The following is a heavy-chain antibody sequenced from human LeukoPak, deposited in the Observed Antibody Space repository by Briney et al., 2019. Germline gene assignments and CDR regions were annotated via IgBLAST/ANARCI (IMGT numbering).Heavy chain of an antibody. V-gene: IGHV3-30-3*01. J-gene: IGHJ4*02. D-gene: IGHD6-19*01. Sequence: GGSLRLSCAASGFTFSTYAMHWVRQAPDKGLEWVAVISYDGSKKYYADSVKGRFTISRDNSKNTLYVQMNSLRAEDTAVYYCAREYRGWQDYYFDYWGQGTLVIVSS. CDR1: GFTFSTYA. CDR3: AREYRGWQDYYFDY. CDR2: ISYDGSKK.